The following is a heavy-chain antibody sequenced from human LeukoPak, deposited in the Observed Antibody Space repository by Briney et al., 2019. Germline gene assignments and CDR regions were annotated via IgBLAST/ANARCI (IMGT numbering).Heavy chain of an antibody. CDR1: GYAFTGYY. D-gene: IGHD2-15*01. J-gene: IGHJ5*02. Sequence: ASVKVSCKASGYAFTGYYMHWVRQAPGQGLEWMGWINPNSGDTNYAQTFQGRVTMTRDTSISTVYMELRRLRYDDTAAYYCARGPLEYCSGGTCYSGRNWFDPWGQGTRVTVSS. CDR3: ARGPLEYCSGGTCYSGRNWFDP. CDR2: INPNSGDT. V-gene: IGHV1-2*02.